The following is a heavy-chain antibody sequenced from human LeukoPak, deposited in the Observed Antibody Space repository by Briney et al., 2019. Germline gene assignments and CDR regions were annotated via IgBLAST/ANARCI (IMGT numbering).Heavy chain of an antibody. CDR3: AGRAGAYSHPYDY. J-gene: IGHJ4*02. V-gene: IGHV3-53*01. CDR1: VFTVSSNS. CDR2: IYSDNI. D-gene: IGHD4/OR15-4a*01. Sequence: GSLRLSPIVSVFTVSSNSMSWVRQAPGKGLEGVSFIYSDNIHYSDSVKGRFTISRDNSKNTLYLQMNSLRAEDTAVYYCAGRAGAYSHPYDYWGQGTLVTV.